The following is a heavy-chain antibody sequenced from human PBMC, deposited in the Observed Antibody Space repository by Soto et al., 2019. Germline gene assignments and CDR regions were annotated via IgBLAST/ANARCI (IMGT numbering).Heavy chain of an antibody. D-gene: IGHD6-19*01. Sequence: GASVKVSCKASGYTFTSYDINWVRQATGQGLEWMGWMNPNSGNTGYAQKFQGRVTMTRNTSISTAYMELSSLRSEDTAVYYCAITSLAVAGIQNYFDYWGQGTLVTVSS. J-gene: IGHJ4*02. CDR2: MNPNSGNT. CDR3: AITSLAVAGIQNYFDY. CDR1: GYTFTSYD. V-gene: IGHV1-8*01.